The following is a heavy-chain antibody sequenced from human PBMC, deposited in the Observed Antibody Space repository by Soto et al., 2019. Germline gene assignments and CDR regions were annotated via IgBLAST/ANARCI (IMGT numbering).Heavy chain of an antibody. J-gene: IGHJ4*02. CDR1: GFTFSSYA. Sequence: GGSLRLSCAASGFTFSSYAMSWVRQAPGKGLEWVSAISGSGGGTYYADSVKGRFTISRDNSKNTLYLQMNSLRAEDTAVYYCAKGGYDFWSGYYRWGQGTLVTVSS. CDR3: AKGGYDFWSGYYR. CDR2: ISGSGGGT. V-gene: IGHV3-23*01. D-gene: IGHD3-3*01.